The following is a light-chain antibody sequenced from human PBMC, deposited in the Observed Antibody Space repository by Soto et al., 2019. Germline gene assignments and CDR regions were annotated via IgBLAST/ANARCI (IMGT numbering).Light chain of an antibody. CDR3: HQYYMSPWT. CDR1: QRVLYMSNYKNY. V-gene: IGKV4-1*01. CDR2: WXS. J-gene: IGKJ1*01. Sequence: DIVMTQSPDSLAGSLGERATISCXSSQRVLYMSNYKNYLGWYQQKPGKTPKXXXYWXSTREYGFPDRLSGSGSGTDFTRTISSLQADDGSCYYWHQYYMSPWTFGQGTKVDIK.